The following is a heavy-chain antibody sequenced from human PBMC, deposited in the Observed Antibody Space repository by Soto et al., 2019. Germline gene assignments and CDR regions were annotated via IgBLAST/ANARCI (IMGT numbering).Heavy chain of an antibody. J-gene: IGHJ5*02. CDR2: INPNSGGT. CDR1: GYIFTDYY. Sequence: ASVKVSCKASGYIFTDYYMHWVRQAPGQELGWMGRINPNSGGTNYAQKFQGRVTMTRDTSISTAYTELSSLRSEDTATYYCAGGGSTFPAFDPWGQGTLVTASS. V-gene: IGHV1-2*06. D-gene: IGHD3-10*01. CDR3: AGGGSTFPAFDP.